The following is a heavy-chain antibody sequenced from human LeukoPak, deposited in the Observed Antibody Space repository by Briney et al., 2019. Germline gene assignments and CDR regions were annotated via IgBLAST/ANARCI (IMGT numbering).Heavy chain of an antibody. D-gene: IGHD6-19*01. J-gene: IGHJ4*02. Sequence: GGSLRLSSAASGFTFSNYAVYSVRQAPRKGLEWVAVISYDGSSEYYADSVKGRFTISRDNSKNTLYLQMNSLRAEDTAVYYCAKDVSGWIDYWGQGTLVTVCS. CDR2: ISYDGSSE. V-gene: IGHV3-30*18. CDR1: GFTFSNYA. CDR3: AKDVSGWIDY.